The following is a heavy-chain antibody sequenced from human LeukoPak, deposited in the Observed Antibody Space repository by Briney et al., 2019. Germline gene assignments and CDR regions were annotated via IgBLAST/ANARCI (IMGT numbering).Heavy chain of an antibody. V-gene: IGHV3-23*01. D-gene: IGHD3-3*01. CDR2: ISGGSA. CDR1: GFTYSSYA. Sequence: WGSLRLSCAASGFTYSSYAMSWVRQAPGKGLEWVSAISGGSADYADSVKGRFSISIDNSKNTLYLQMNSLRAEYTAVYYCAKDRSSRYDFWSGSFSHYYYYYMDVWGKGTTVTVSS. CDR3: AKDRSSRYDFWSGSFSHYYYYYMDV. J-gene: IGHJ6*03.